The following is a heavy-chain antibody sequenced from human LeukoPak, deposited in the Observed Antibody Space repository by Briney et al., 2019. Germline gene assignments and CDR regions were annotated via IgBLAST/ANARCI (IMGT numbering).Heavy chain of an antibody. J-gene: IGHJ3*02. V-gene: IGHV1-2*04. CDR3: ATLGMIDAFDI. CDR1: GYTFTGYY. CDR2: INPNSGST. Sequence: ASVKVSCKASGYTFTGYYMHWVRQAPGQGLEWMGWINPNSGSTNYAQKFQGWVTMTRDTSISTAYMELSRLRSDDTAVYYCATLGMIDAFDIWGQGTMVTVSS. D-gene: IGHD3-22*01.